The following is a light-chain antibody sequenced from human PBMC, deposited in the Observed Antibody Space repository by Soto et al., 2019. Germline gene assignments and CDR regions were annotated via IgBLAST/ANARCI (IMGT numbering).Light chain of an antibody. CDR2: EGS. J-gene: IGLJ3*02. CDR1: SSDVGSYNL. Sequence: QAASVSGSPGQSITISCTGTSSDVGSYNLVSWYQQHPGKAPKLMIYEGSKRPSGVSNRFSGSKSGNTASLTISGLQAEDEADYYCCSYAGRGFGGGTKLTVL. V-gene: IGLV2-23*01. CDR3: CSYAGRG.